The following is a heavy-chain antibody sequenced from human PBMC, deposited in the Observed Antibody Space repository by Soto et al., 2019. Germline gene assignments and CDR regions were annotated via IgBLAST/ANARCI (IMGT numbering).Heavy chain of an antibody. J-gene: IGHJ6*02. Sequence: LGESLKISGKGSGYIFTSYWISWVRQMPGKGLEWMGRIDPSDSYTNYSPSFQGHVTISADKSISTAYLQWSSLKASDTAMYYCARHWYCSSTSCYTGYYYGMDVWGQGTTVTVSS. V-gene: IGHV5-10-1*01. CDR1: GYIFTSYW. CDR3: ARHWYCSSTSCYTGYYYGMDV. CDR2: IDPSDSYT. D-gene: IGHD2-2*02.